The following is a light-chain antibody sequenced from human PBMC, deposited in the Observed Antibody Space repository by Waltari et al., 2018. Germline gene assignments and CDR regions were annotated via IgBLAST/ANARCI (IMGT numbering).Light chain of an antibody. CDR1: QSVSRT. J-gene: IGKJ1*01. CDR2: GAS. CDR3: QHYVSLPAT. V-gene: IGKV3-20*01. Sequence: EIVLTQSPGTLFLSPGAVATIPCRASQSVSRTLAWYQQKPGQAPRLLIYGASSRATGIPDRFSGSGSGTDFSLTISRLEPDDSAVYFCQHYVSLPATFGQGTKVEIK.